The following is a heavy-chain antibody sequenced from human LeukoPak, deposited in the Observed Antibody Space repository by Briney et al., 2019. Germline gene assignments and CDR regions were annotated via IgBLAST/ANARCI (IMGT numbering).Heavy chain of an antibody. J-gene: IGHJ4*02. Sequence: GGSLSLSCAASGFTFSTYVMTWVRQAPGKGLEWVSSISRTGDTTYYADSVKGRFTISRDNSKNTLYLQMNSLRAEDTAVYYCAKSRGFTVTPLLYYFDYWGQGTLVTVSS. D-gene: IGHD4-17*01. V-gene: IGHV3-23*01. CDR1: GFTFSTYV. CDR3: AKSRGFTVTPLLYYFDY. CDR2: ISRTGDTT.